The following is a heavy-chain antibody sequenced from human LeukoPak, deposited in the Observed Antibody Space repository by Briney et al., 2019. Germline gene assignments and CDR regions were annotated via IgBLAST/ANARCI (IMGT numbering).Heavy chain of an antibody. CDR3: ARPHYDFWSGYYPLYGMDV. CDR2: IYYSGST. D-gene: IGHD3-3*01. CDR1: GFTFSSQA. Sequence: GSLRLSCAASGFTFSSQAMSWVRQPPGKGLEWIGSIYYSGSTYYNPSLKSRVTISVDTSKNQFSLKLSSVTAADTAVYYCARPHYDFWSGYYPLYGMDVWGQGTTVTVSS. J-gene: IGHJ6*02. V-gene: IGHV4-39*01.